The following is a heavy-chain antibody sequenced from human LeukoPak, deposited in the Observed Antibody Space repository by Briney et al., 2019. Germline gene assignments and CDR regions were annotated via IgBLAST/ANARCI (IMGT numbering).Heavy chain of an antibody. D-gene: IGHD2-2*01. J-gene: IGHJ4*02. CDR2: INPNSGGT. V-gene: IGHV1-2*02. CDR1: GYTFTGYY. CDR3: ASIDRGYCSGTSCEDFDY. Sequence: ASVKVSCKASGYTFTGYYMHWVRQAPGQGLEWMGWINPNSGGTNYAQKFQGRVTMTRDTSISTAYMELSRLRSDDTAVYYCASIDRGYCSGTSCEDFDYWGQGTLVTVSS.